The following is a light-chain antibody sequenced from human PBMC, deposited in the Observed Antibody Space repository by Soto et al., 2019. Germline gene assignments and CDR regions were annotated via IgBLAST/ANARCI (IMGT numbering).Light chain of an antibody. Sequence: QSVLTQPRSVSGSPGQSVTISCTGASSDVGGYNYVSWYQQLPGTAPKLLIYSNNQRPSGVPDRFSGSKSGTSASLAISGLQSEDEADYYCAAWDDSLNGDVFGTGTKVTAL. CDR3: AAWDDSLNGDV. J-gene: IGLJ1*01. V-gene: IGLV1-44*01. CDR1: SSDVGGYNY. CDR2: SNN.